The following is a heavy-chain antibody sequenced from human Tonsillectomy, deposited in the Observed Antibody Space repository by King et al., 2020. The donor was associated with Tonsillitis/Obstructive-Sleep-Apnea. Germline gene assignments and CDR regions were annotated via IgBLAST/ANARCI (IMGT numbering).Heavy chain of an antibody. J-gene: IGHJ4*02. D-gene: IGHD6-13*01. Sequence: VQLQQWGAGLLKPSETLSLTCAVYGGSFSGYYWSWIRQPPGKGLEWIGEVYHSGSSDYNPSLKSRVTISLDTSKNQFSLRLSSVTAADTAVYYCARGRSPRIRAPGPFDYWGQGTLVTVSS. CDR2: VYHSGSS. V-gene: IGHV4-34*01. CDR3: ARGRSPRIRAPGPFDY. CDR1: GGSFSGYY.